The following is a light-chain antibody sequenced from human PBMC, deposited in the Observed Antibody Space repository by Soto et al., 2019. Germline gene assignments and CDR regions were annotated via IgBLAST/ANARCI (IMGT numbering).Light chain of an antibody. CDR2: GTS. J-gene: IGKJ1*01. CDR1: QSVGSN. Sequence: EIVMTQSPATLSVSPGERATLSCRASQSVGSNLAWYQQKPGQAPRLLISGTSTRATGIADRFSGSGSGTEFTLTISILQSEDVAVYYFQQYKNWPRTFGQGTKVEIK. V-gene: IGKV3-15*01. CDR3: QQYKNWPRT.